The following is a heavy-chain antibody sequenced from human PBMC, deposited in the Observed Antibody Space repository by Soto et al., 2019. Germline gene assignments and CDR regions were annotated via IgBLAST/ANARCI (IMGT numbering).Heavy chain of an antibody. CDR2: IWYDGSNK. V-gene: IGHV3-33*01. J-gene: IGHJ3*02. CDR3: ARDPVQLVIYAFDI. D-gene: IGHD6-6*01. Sequence: PGGSLRLSCAASGFTFSSYGMHWVRQAPGKGLEWVAVIWYDGSNKYYADSVKGRFTISRDNSKNTLYLQMNSLRAEDTAVYYCARDPVQLVIYAFDIWGQGTMVTVSS. CDR1: GFTFSSYG.